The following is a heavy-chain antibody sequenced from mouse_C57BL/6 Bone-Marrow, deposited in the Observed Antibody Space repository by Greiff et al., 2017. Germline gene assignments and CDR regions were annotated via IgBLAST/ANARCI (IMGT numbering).Heavy chain of an antibody. CDR1: GYTFTSYW. CDR2: IDPSDSDT. V-gene: IGHV1-52*01. Sequence: QVQLQQPGAELVRPGSSVKLSCKASGYTFTSYWMHWVKQRPIQGLEWIGNIDPSDSDTHYNHKFKDKATLTVNKSSSTAYMQLSSLTSEDSAVYYCARSGSPYYFDYGDQGTTLTVSS. D-gene: IGHD1-1*01. CDR3: ARSGSPYYFDY. J-gene: IGHJ2*01.